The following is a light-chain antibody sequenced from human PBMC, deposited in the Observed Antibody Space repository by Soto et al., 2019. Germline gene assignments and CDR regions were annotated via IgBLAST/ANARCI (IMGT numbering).Light chain of an antibody. CDR3: LQYNHLYA. Sequence: EIVMTQSPATLSVSPGERATLSCRASQSVNNNLAWYRQRPGQAPRLIIYRASIRATGIQARFSGSGFGTAFTLTISSLQSEDFAVYYCLQYNHLYASGQGTKLEIK. CDR2: RAS. J-gene: IGKJ2*01. V-gene: IGKV3-15*01. CDR1: QSVNNN.